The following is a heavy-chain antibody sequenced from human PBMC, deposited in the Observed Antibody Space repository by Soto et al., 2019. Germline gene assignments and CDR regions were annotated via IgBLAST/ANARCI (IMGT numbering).Heavy chain of an antibody. CDR1: GGSVSSGSYY. CDR3: AREGGSSPFDY. Sequence: PSETLSLTCTVSGGSVSSGSYYWSWIRQPPGKGLEWIGYIYYSGSTNYNPSLKSRVTISVDTSKNQFSLKLSSVTAADTAVYYCAREGGSSPFDYWGQGTLVTVSS. J-gene: IGHJ4*02. V-gene: IGHV4-61*01. CDR2: IYYSGST. D-gene: IGHD2-15*01.